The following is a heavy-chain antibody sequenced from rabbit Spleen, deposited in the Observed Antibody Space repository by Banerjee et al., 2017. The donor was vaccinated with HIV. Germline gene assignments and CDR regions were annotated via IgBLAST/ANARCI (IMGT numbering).Heavy chain of an antibody. J-gene: IGHJ4*01. Sequence: QSLEESGGDLVKPGASLTLTCTASGFDLSSYYYMCWVRQAPGKGLEWIGYINTNNGGAYYASWAKGRFTISKTSSTTVTLQMTSLTVADTATYFCARSDPGYNWALNLWGQGTLVTVS. V-gene: IGHV1S40*01. CDR2: INTNNGGA. CDR1: GFDLSSYYY. CDR3: ARSDPGYNWALNL. D-gene: IGHD7-1*01.